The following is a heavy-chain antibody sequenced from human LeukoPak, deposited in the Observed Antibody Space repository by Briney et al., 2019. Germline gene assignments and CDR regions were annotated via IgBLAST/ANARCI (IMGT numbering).Heavy chain of an antibody. J-gene: IGHJ4*02. CDR1: GFTFSNYA. D-gene: IGHD3-22*01. CDR3: AKDPSSSWGSGYDY. CDR2: ISASGGDT. Sequence: LSGGSLRLSCAASGFTFSNYAMNWVRQAPGKGLEWVSSISASGGDTYYADSVKGRFTISRDNSKNALYLQMSGVRAEDTAVYYCAKDPSSSWGSGYDYWGQGTLVTVSS. V-gene: IGHV3-23*01.